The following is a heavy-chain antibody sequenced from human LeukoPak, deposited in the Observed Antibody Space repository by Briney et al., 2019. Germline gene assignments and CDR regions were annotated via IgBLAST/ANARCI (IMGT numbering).Heavy chain of an antibody. J-gene: IGHJ4*02. D-gene: IGHD3-22*01. V-gene: IGHV3-74*01. CDR1: GFTFSSYW. Sequence: GGSLRLSCAASGFTFSSYWMHWVRQAPGKGLVWVSRINSDGSSTSYADSVKGRFTISRDNAKNTLYLQMNSLRAEDTAVYYCAREMDQTYHYDSSGYYYGYWGQGTLVTVSS. CDR3: AREMDQTYHYDSSGYYYGY. CDR2: INSDGSST.